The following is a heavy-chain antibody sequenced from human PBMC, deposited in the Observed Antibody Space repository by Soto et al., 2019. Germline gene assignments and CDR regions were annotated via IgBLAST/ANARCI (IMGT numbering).Heavy chain of an antibody. CDR1: GLTFSSYV. V-gene: IGHV3-30-3*01. Sequence: PGGSLRLSCAASGLTFSSYVMHWVRQAPGKGLEWVAVISYDGGDKDYADSVKGRFTISRDNSKNTLYLEMNSPRAEDTAVYYCARSPAKNTVVGGAIYFDYWGQGTPVTVSS. CDR3: ARSPAKNTVVGGAIYFDY. D-gene: IGHD3-10*01. J-gene: IGHJ4*02. CDR2: ISYDGGDK.